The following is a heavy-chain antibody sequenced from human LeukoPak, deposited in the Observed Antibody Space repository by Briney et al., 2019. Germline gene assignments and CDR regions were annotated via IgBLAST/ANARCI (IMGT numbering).Heavy chain of an antibody. V-gene: IGHV3-48*03. D-gene: IGHD1-1*01. CDR1: GFTFTGYE. CDR2: ISSTGSTM. J-gene: IGHJ4*02. CDR3: ASSPNWNEAEYYFEH. Sequence: GGSLRLSCAASGFTFTGYEMNWVRQAPGKGLEWVSSISSTGSTMYYADSVKGRFTISRDHAKNSLYLQMNSLRAEDTAVYFCASSPNWNEAEYYFEHWGRGTLVIVAS.